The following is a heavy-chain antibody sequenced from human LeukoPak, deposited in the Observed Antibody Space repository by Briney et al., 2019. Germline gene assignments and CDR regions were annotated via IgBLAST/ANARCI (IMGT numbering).Heavy chain of an antibody. CDR3: ARSGRGTYYYFDL. D-gene: IGHD5-12*01. J-gene: IGHJ4*02. V-gene: IGHV1-18*01. CDR2: ISGYNGNT. CDR1: TYTFTRYG. Sequence: ASVKVSCKASTYTFTRYGISWVRQAPGQGVEWMGWISGYNGNTNYAQKFLGRVSMTADTATSTAYMELRSLTSDDTAMYYCARSGRGTYYYFDLWGQGTLVTASS.